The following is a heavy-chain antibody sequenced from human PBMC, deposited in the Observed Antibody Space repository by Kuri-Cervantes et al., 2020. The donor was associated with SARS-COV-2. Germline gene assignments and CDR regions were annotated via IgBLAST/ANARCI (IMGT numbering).Heavy chain of an antibody. Sequence: SVKVSCKASGGNFNTYGVSWVRQAPGQGLEWMGGIIPILGSPDYAQKFEGRVTITADGSTGTAYMELSSLRSEDTAVYYCARQDIVVEITAVMETNWFDPWGQGTLVTVSS. D-gene: IGHD3-22*01. V-gene: IGHV1-69*13. CDR1: GGNFNTYG. CDR3: ARQDIVVEITAVMETNWFDP. CDR2: IIPILGSP. J-gene: IGHJ5*02.